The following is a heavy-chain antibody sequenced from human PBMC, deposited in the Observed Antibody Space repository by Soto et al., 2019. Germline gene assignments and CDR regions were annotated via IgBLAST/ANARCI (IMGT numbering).Heavy chain of an antibody. J-gene: IGHJ4*02. CDR3: AHRFDWYYFDS. Sequence: QITLKESGPPLVKPTQTLTLTGTFSGFSISTSEVGVGWISQPPGKGLEWLALIYWDNDKRYSSSLKSRLTITKDTSKNQVVLKMTNIDPVDTATYYCAHRFDWYYFDSWGQGTLVTVSS. D-gene: IGHD3-9*01. CDR1: GFSISTSEVG. CDR2: IYWDNDK. V-gene: IGHV2-5*02.